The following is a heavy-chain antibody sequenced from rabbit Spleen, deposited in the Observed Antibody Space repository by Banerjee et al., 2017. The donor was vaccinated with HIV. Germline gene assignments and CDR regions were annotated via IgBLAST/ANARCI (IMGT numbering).Heavy chain of an antibody. CDR3: ARDTGSSFSSYGMDL. V-gene: IGHV1S45*01. D-gene: IGHD8-1*01. CDR1: GFDLTNNQV. CDR2: ISDRSGRT. Sequence: QEQLEESGGGLVKPEGSLTLTCTTSGFDLTNNQVVRWVRQAPGKGLEWIACISDRSGRTDYATWAKGRFTISKTSSTTVTLQMTSLTVADTATYFCARDTGSSFSSYGMDLWGPGTLVTVS. J-gene: IGHJ6*01.